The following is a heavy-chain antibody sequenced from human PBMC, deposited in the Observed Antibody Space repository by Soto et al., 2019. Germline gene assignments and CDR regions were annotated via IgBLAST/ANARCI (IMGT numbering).Heavy chain of an antibody. J-gene: IGHJ5*02. V-gene: IGHV4-4*02. CDR3: ARHEGWTGPDQ. CDR2: IFHDGNT. D-gene: IGHD2-8*02. Sequence: TLSLTCAVSGASIGSGGWWSWVRQPPGKGLEWIAEIFHDGNTNYSPSLKSRVTISVDKSQNQFSLNVYSVTAADTAVYYCARHEGWTGPDQWGQGXLVTVYS. CDR1: GASIGSGGW.